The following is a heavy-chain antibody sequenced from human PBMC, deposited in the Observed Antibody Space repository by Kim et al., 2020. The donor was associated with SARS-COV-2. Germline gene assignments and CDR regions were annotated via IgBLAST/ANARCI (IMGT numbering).Heavy chain of an antibody. CDR2: INHSGSA. J-gene: IGHJ6*03. V-gene: IGHV4-34*01. Sequence: SETLSLTCAVSGESFSNYYWSWIRQPPGKGLEWIGEINHSGSANYNPSLKSRVTMSVDTSKNQFSLIIDSVTAADTALYYCAGRYGAIELWLRYSYYMAV. CDR1: GESFSNYY. CDR3: AGRYGAIELWLRYSYYMAV. D-gene: IGHD3-10*01.